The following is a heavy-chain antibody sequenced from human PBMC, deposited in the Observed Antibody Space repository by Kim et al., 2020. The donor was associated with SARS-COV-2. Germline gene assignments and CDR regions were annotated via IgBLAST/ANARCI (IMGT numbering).Heavy chain of an antibody. CDR3: ARVRGGGSWYFDL. D-gene: IGHD2-15*01. J-gene: IGHJ2*01. V-gene: IGHV4-34*01. Sequence: YNPSLKSRVTISVDTSKNQFSLKLSSVTAADTAVYYCARVRGGGSWYFDLWGRGTLVTVSS.